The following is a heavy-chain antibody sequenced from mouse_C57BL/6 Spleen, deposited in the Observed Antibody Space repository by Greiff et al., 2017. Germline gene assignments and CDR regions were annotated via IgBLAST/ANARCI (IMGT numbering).Heavy chain of an antibody. CDR3: AREHYYGSSYTFAY. D-gene: IGHD1-1*01. Sequence: QVQLQQPGAELVKPGASVKLSCKASGYTFTSYWMHWVKQRPGQGLEWIGMIHPNSGSTNYNEKFKSKATLTVDKSSSTAYMQLSSLTSEDSAVYYCAREHYYGSSYTFAYWGQGTLVTVSA. CDR1: GYTFTSYW. V-gene: IGHV1-64*01. CDR2: IHPNSGST. J-gene: IGHJ3*01.